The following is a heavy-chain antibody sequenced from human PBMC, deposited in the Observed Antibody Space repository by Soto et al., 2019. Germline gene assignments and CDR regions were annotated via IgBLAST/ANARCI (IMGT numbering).Heavy chain of an antibody. CDR3: ARDLRFRGFYGMDV. V-gene: IGHV4-31*03. Sequence: QVQLQESGPGLVKPSQTLSLTCTVSDGSISSGGYYWTWIRQHPGKGLEWIGYIYYTGSIYYNPSLKSRVTISVDTSKNQFSLKLSSVTAADTAVYYCARDLRFRGFYGMDVWGQGTTVTVSS. CDR1: DGSISSGGYY. CDR2: IYYTGSI. D-gene: IGHD3-10*01. J-gene: IGHJ6*02.